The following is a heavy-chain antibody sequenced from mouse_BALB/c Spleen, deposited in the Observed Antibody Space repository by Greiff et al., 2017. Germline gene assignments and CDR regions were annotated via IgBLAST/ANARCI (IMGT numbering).Heavy chain of an antibody. J-gene: IGHJ3*01. CDR3: ARRGDFFAY. V-gene: IGHV1-7*01. CDR1: GYTFTSYW. Sequence: VQLQQSGAELAKPGASVKMSCKASGYTFTSYWMHWVKQRPGQGLEWIGYINPSTGYTEYNQKFKDKATLTADKSSSTAYMQLSSLTSEDSAVYYCARRGDFFAYWGQGTLVTVSA. CDR2: INPSTGYT.